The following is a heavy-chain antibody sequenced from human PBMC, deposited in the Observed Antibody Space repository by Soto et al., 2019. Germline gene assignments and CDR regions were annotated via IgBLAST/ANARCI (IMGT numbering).Heavy chain of an antibody. D-gene: IGHD3-3*01. J-gene: IGHJ6*04. CDR3: ARERYDFWRGSSAYVMDV. CDR1: DGYIISHY. Sequence: FEPLSLTYSVSDGYIISHYGSWLRQTPGKGLEWIGYIYYSGSTNYNPSLKSRVTISVDTSKNQFSLKLSSVTAADTAVYYCARERYDFWRGSSAYVMDVWRKGTTVIVSS. CDR2: IYYSGST. V-gene: IGHV4-59*11.